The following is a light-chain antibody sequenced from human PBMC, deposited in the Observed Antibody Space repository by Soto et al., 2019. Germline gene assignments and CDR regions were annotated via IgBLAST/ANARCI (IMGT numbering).Light chain of an antibody. V-gene: IGKV1-5*01. Sequence: DIQMTHSPSPQSASVGYRVNITCRASQSIRSYLNWVQQKPGKAPKLLIYDASSLESGVPSGFRGSGSGTELTLTISSLKPDEFATYYCQQYNSYPDTFGQGTKVDI. CDR1: QSIRSY. J-gene: IGKJ2*01. CDR2: DAS. CDR3: QQYNSYPDT.